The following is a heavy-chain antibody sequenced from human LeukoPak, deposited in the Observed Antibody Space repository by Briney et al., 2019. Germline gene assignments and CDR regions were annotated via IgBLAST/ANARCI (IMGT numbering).Heavy chain of an antibody. D-gene: IGHD2/OR15-2a*01. CDR3: GRDRREVNIGY. CDR1: GITVSSNC. V-gene: IGHV3-66*01. CDR2: IYSGGRT. Sequence: PGGSLRLSCVASGITVSSNCMSCVRQAPGKGLEWVAVIYSGGRTNYADSVQGRFTISRDNSKNTLYLQMNNLRAEDTAVYFCGRDRREVNIGYWGQGTLVTVSS. J-gene: IGHJ4*02.